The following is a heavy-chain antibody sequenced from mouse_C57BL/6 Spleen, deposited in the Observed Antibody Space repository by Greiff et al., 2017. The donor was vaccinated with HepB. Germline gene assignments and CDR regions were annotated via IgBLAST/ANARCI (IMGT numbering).Heavy chain of an antibody. CDR1: GYTFTDYY. J-gene: IGHJ3*01. CDR3: ARRGLWAWFAY. CDR2: INPNNGGT. V-gene: IGHV1-26*01. Sequence: EVQLQQSGPELVKPGASVKISCKASGYTFTDYYMNWVKQSHGKSLEWIGDINPNNGGTSYNQKFKGKATLTVDKSSSTAYMELRSLTSEDSAVYYCARRGLWAWFAYWGQGTLVTVSA.